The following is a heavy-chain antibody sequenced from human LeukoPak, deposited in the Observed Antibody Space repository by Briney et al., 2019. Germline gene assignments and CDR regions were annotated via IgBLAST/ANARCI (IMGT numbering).Heavy chain of an antibody. Sequence: ASVKVSCKASGGTFSSDGITWVRQAPGQGLEWMGGIIPSFRKPDYAKKFQGRVTLTADESTSTAYMELSSLRSEDTAVYYCASVDSGTAYLRYDFWGQGTLVTVSS. D-gene: IGHD3/OR15-3a*01. V-gene: IGHV1-69*13. CDR2: IIPSFRKP. CDR1: GGTFSSDG. CDR3: ASVDSGTAYLRYDF. J-gene: IGHJ4*02.